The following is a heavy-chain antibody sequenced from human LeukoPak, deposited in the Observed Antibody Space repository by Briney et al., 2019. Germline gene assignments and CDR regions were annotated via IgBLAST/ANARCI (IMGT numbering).Heavy chain of an antibody. V-gene: IGHV3-9*01. D-gene: IGHD3-10*01. CDR3: AKDDLSSGSYWGYFDY. Sequence: PGGSLRLSCAASGFTFDDYAMHWVRQAPGKGLEWVSGISWNSGSIGYADSVKGRFTISRDNAKNSLYLQMNSLRPEDTALYYCAKDDLSSGSYWGYFDYWGQGTLVTVSS. J-gene: IGHJ4*02. CDR2: ISWNSGSI. CDR1: GFTFDDYA.